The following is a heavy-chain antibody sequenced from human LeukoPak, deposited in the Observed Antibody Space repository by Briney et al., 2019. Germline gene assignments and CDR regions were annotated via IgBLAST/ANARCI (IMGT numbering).Heavy chain of an antibody. J-gene: IGHJ4*02. Sequence: ASVKVSCKASGYTFTSYGISWVRQAPGQGLEWMGWVSAYNGNTNYAQKLQGRVTMTTDTSTSTAYMELRSLRSDDTAVYYCARDIVEAYYDFWSGYYTRAYFDYWGQGTLVTVSS. D-gene: IGHD3-3*01. CDR2: VSAYNGNT. V-gene: IGHV1-18*01. CDR3: ARDIVEAYYDFWSGYYTRAYFDY. CDR1: GYTFTSYG.